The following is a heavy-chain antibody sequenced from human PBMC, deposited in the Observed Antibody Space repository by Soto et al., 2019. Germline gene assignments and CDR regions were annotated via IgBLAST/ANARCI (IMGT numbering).Heavy chain of an antibody. CDR1: GFTFNTYG. Sequence: GGSLRLSCAASGFTFNTYGMHWVRQAPGQGLEWVAVISYDAKSKLYVDSVRGRFTISRDNSKNTLFLQMDSLRPEDTALYYCARGLLAAGPFDSWGQGTLVTVSS. CDR3: ARGLLAAGPFDS. V-gene: IGHV3-30*03. J-gene: IGHJ4*02. CDR2: ISYDAKSK. D-gene: IGHD2-8*02.